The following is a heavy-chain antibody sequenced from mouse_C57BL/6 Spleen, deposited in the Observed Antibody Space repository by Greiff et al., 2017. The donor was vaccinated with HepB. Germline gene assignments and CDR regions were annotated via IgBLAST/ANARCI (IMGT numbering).Heavy chain of an antibody. CDR1: GFTFSSYA. CDR3: TRDPSTVGYFDY. V-gene: IGHV5-9-1*02. D-gene: IGHD1-1*01. CDR2: ISSGGDYI. Sequence: EVQVVESGEGLVKPGGSLKLSCAASGFTFSSYAMSWVRQTPEKRLEWVAYISSGGDYIYYADTVKGRFTISRDNARNTLYLQMSSLKSEDTAMYYCTRDPSTVGYFDYWGQGTTLTVSS. J-gene: IGHJ2*01.